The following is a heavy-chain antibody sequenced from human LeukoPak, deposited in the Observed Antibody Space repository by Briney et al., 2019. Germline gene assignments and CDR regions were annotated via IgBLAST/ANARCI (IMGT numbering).Heavy chain of an antibody. CDR1: GGSISSYY. D-gene: IGHD4-17*01. CDR2: IYYSGST. V-gene: IGHV4-59*01. Sequence: SETLSLTCTVSGGSISSYYWSWIRQPPGKGLEWIGYIYYSGSTNYNPSLKSRVTISVDTSKNQFSLKLSSVTAADTAVYYCARQTTVTTVFDAFDIWGQGTMVTVSS. CDR3: ARQTTVTTVFDAFDI. J-gene: IGHJ3*02.